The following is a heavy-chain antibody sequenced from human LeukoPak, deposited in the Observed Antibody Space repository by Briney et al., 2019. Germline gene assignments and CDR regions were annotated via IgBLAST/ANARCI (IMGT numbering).Heavy chain of an antibody. Sequence: SETLSLTCTVSAGSVSSGNYYWHWIRQPPGKGLEWIGYIYYSGSTNYNPSLKSRVTISVDTSKNQFSLKLSSVTAADTAVYYCARVIHYYDSSGCFDYWGQGTLVTVSS. CDR2: IYYSGST. V-gene: IGHV4-61*01. D-gene: IGHD3-22*01. CDR1: AGSVSSGNYY. CDR3: ARVIHYYDSSGCFDY. J-gene: IGHJ4*02.